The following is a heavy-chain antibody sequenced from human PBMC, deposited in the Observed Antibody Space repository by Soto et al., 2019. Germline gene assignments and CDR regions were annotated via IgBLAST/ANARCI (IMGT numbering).Heavy chain of an antibody. CDR2: IDPNSGGT. V-gene: IGHV1-2*02. CDR3: AKNGPSLGAWFDP. D-gene: IGHD2-8*01. Sequence: GASVKVSCKASGYTLTGYYIHWVRQAPGQGLEWMGWIDPNSGGTHYAPKFQGRVAMTRAASINTAYMELNRLRSDDTAVYYCAKNGPSLGAWFDPWGQGTLVTVSS. CDR1: GYTLTGYY. J-gene: IGHJ5*02.